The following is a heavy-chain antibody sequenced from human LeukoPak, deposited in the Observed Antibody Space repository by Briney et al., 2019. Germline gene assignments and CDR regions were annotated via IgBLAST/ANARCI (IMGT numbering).Heavy chain of an antibody. Sequence: SETLSLTCTVSGGSISSGGYYWSWIRQHPGKGLEWIGYIYYSGSTYYNPSLKSRVTISVDTSKNQFSLKLSSVTAADTAVYYCARCEGYCGGDRYSFRFDPWGQGTLVTVSS. J-gene: IGHJ5*02. D-gene: IGHD2-21*02. CDR3: ARCEGYCGGDRYSFRFDP. CDR1: GGSISSGGYY. V-gene: IGHV4-31*03. CDR2: IYYSGST.